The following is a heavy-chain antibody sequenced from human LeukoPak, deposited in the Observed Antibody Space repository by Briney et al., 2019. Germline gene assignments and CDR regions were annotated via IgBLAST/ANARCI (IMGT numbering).Heavy chain of an antibody. CDR2: IYYSGST. CDR3: ARRCIAAAGQDAFDI. J-gene: IGHJ3*02. CDR1: GGSISSYY. Sequence: SETLSLTCTVSGGSISSYYWSWIRQPPGKGLEWIGYIYYSGSTNYNPSLKSRVTISVDTSKNQFSLKLSSVTAADTAVYYCARRCIAAAGQDAFDIWGQGTMVTVSS. V-gene: IGHV4-59*08. D-gene: IGHD6-13*01.